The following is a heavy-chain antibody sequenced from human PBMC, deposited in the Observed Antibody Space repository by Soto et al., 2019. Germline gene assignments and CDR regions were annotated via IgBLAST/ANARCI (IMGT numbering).Heavy chain of an antibody. J-gene: IGHJ6*02. CDR3: ARGGRIVDTGIGYYYYHAMDV. V-gene: IGHV1-46*01. CDR2: FNPTGDTA. CDR1: GYTFTSYY. Sequence: QVQLVQSGAEVKKPGASVKASCKASGYTFTSYYIHWVRQAPGQGLEWMRIFNPTGDTASYAQKLQGRVTMTRDTSTGTAYMELGSLRSEDTAVYYCARGGRIVDTGIGYYYYHAMDVWGQGTTVTVS. D-gene: IGHD5-18*01.